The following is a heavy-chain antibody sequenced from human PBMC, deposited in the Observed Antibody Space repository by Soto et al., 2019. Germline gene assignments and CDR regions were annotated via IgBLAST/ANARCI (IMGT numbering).Heavy chain of an antibody. J-gene: IGHJ3*02. CDR2: IYYSGST. Sequence: QVQLQESGPGLVKPSQTLSLTCTVSGGSISSGGYYWSWIRQHPGKGLEWIGYIYYSGSTYYNPSLKSGVTITVHTSKNQFYMKLSSVTAADTAVYYCARDPGGSSQGDAFDIWGQGTMVTVSS. CDR1: GGSISSGGYY. V-gene: IGHV4-31*03. CDR3: ARDPGGSSQGDAFDI.